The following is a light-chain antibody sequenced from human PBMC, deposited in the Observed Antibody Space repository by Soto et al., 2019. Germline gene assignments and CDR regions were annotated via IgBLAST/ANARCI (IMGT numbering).Light chain of an antibody. CDR1: QSVSSAY. CDR3: QQHSSSPLT. Sequence: EIVLTQSPGTLSLSPGERATLSCRASQSVSSAYLAWYQQKPGQAPRLLIYGASSRASGIPDRFSGSGSGTDFTLTISRLEPDDFAVYYCQQHSSSPLTFGGGTKVEIK. CDR2: GAS. V-gene: IGKV3-20*01. J-gene: IGKJ4*01.